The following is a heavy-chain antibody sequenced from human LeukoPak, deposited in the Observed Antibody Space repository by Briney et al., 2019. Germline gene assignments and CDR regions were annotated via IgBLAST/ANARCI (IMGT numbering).Heavy chain of an antibody. CDR1: GFTFSNYA. Sequence: GGSLRLSCAASGFTFSNYAMSWVRQIPGKGLEWVSAISGSDDGTYYADSVKGRFTISRDNSRNTLYLQMNTLRAEDTAVYFCAKSPVSSCRGSFCYPFDYWGQGNLVTVSS. V-gene: IGHV3-23*01. J-gene: IGHJ4*02. CDR3: AKSPVSSCRGSFCYPFDY. D-gene: IGHD2-15*01. CDR2: ISGSDDGT.